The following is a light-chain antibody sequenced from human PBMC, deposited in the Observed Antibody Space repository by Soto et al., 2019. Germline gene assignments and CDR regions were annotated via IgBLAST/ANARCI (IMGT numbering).Light chain of an antibody. J-gene: IGKJ4*01. CDR3: LPHNNYPFP. Sequence: DTEMTQSPSAMSASFGDRVTITCRASQGISNYLVWLQQKPGKVPKRLIYGASSLQSGVPSRFSGSGSGTEFTLTINSLQPEDFATYYCLPHNNYPFPIGGGTQVESX. CDR1: QGISNY. V-gene: IGKV1-17*03. CDR2: GAS.